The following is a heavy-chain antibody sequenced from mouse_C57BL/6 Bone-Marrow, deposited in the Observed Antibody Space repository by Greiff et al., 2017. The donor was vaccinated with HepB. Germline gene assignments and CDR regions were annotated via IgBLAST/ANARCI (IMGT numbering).Heavy chain of an antibody. CDR1: GYTFTSYW. Sequence: QVQLKQPGAELVKPGDSVKLSCKASGYTFTSYWMHWVKQRPGQGLEWIGMIHPNSGSTNYNEKFKSKATLTVDKSSSTAYMQLSSLTSEDSAVYYCAKTAQALWYFDVWGTGTTVTVSS. D-gene: IGHD3-2*02. CDR2: IHPNSGST. J-gene: IGHJ1*03. CDR3: AKTAQALWYFDV. V-gene: IGHV1-64*01.